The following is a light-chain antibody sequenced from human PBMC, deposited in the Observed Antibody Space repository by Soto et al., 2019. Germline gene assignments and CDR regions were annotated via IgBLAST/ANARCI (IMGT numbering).Light chain of an antibody. V-gene: IGLV2-23*01. CDR1: SSDVGAYNS. Sequence: QSALAQPASVSGSPGQSITISCTGTSSDVGAYNSVSWYQQHPHRAPQVIIYKGTQRPSGASNRFSGSTSGNAASLTISALQTDDEADYFCCSSAPESTYVCGTGTKLTVL. CDR2: KGT. CDR3: CSSAPESTYV. J-gene: IGLJ1*01.